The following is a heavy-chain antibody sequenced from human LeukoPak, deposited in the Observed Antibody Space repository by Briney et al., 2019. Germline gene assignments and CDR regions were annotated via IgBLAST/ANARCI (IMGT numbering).Heavy chain of an antibody. V-gene: IGHV4-34*01. D-gene: IGHD1-14*01. CDR1: GGSVSGYY. Sequence: SETLSLTCAVSGGSVSGYYWSWIRQPPGKGPEWIGKISHSGSTNYNPSLKSRVTISVDTSTNQFSLNLSSVTAADTAVYYCAREPVEDAFDIWGQGTMVTVSS. CDR2: ISHSGST. J-gene: IGHJ3*02. CDR3: AREPVEDAFDI.